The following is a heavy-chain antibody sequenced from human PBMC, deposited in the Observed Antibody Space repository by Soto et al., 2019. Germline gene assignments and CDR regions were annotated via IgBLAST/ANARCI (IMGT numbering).Heavy chain of an antibody. Sequence: HPGGSLRLSCAASGFTFSSYGMHWVRQAPGKGLEWVAVISYDGSNKYYADSVKGRFTISRDNSKKTLYLQMNSLRAEDTAVYYCAKDYCSSTSCYGYYYYGMDVWGRGTTVTVSS. CDR1: GFTFSSYG. CDR2: ISYDGSNK. V-gene: IGHV3-30*18. J-gene: IGHJ6*02. CDR3: AKDYCSSTSCYGYYYYGMDV. D-gene: IGHD2-2*01.